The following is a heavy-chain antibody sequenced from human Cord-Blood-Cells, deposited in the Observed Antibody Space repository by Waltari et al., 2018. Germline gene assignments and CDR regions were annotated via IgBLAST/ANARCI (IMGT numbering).Heavy chain of an antibody. J-gene: IGHJ3*02. Sequence: QVQLVQSGAEVKKPGSSVQVSCKASGGTFSSYAISWVRQAPGQWLEWMGGIIPILGIANYAQKFQGRVTITADESTSTAYMELSSLRSEDTAVYYCARDWAAAGTGAFDIWGQGTMVTVSS. CDR3: ARDWAAAGTGAFDI. V-gene: IGHV1-69*04. D-gene: IGHD6-13*01. CDR1: GGTFSSYA. CDR2: IIPILGIA.